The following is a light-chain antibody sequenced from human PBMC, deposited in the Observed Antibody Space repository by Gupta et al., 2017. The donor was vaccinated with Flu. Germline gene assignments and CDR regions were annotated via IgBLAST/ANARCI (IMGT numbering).Light chain of an antibody. Sequence: ERATISSRPSKRGSNYLAWYQQKTAQAPRMLLYDAASRATGMLPRFSGSGSDTDFIPTISSREPEEVAVYYCQHRSDWPPGGFGGGTKVEIE. CDR3: QHRSDWPPGG. CDR1: KRGSNY. CDR2: DAA. J-gene: IGKJ4*01. V-gene: IGKV3-11*01.